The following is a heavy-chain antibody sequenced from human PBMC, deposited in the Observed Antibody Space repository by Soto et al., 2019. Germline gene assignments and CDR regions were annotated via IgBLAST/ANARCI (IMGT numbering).Heavy chain of an antibody. D-gene: IGHD3-22*01. Sequence: ETLSPTCTVSGGSISSYYWSWIRQPPGKGLEWIGYIYYSGSTNYNPSLKSRVTISVDTSKNQFSLKLSSVTAADTAVYYCARVHYYDSSGYQSFDYWGQGTLVTVSS. CDR2: IYYSGST. V-gene: IGHV4-59*01. J-gene: IGHJ4*02. CDR1: GGSISSYY. CDR3: ARVHYYDSSGYQSFDY.